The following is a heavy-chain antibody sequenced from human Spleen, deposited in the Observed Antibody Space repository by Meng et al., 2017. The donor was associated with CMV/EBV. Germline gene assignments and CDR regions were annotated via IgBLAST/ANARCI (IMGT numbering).Heavy chain of an antibody. J-gene: IGHJ6*02. D-gene: IGHD6-6*01. Sequence: GESLKISCAASGFSFSSYSMNWVRQAPGKGLEWVSSINDTSSYKYYADSVKGRFTISRDNAKNSLYLQMNSLRAEDTAVYYCAREGGARLDVWGQGTTVTVSS. V-gene: IGHV3-21*01. CDR2: INDTSSYK. CDR3: AREGGARLDV. CDR1: GFSFSSYS.